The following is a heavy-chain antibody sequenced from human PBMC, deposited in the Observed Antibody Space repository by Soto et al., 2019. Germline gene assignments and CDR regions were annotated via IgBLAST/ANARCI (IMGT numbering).Heavy chain of an antibody. J-gene: IGHJ4*02. CDR1: GGSISSYY. D-gene: IGHD2-2*01. CDR2: IYYSGST. Sequence: SETLSLTCTVSGGSISSYYWSWIRQPPGKGLEWIGSIYYSGSTNYNPSLKSRVTISVDTSKNQFSLKLSSVTAADTAVYYCARHPLGYQLPLYFDYWGQGTLVTVSS. V-gene: IGHV4-59*08. CDR3: ARHPLGYQLPLYFDY.